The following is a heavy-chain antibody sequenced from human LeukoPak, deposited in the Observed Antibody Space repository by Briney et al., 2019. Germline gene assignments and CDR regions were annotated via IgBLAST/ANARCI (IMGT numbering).Heavy chain of an antibody. CDR3: ARVYGAEIDY. Sequence: QPGGSLRLSCAASGFTFSSYSMHWVRQAPGRGLDWVAFISYDGRNKFYADSVKGRFTISRDISNNTLYLQMNSLRPDDTAVYYCARVYGAEIDYWGQGTLVSVSS. CDR2: ISYDGRNK. V-gene: IGHV3-30*04. D-gene: IGHD4/OR15-4a*01. CDR1: GFTFSSYS. J-gene: IGHJ4*02.